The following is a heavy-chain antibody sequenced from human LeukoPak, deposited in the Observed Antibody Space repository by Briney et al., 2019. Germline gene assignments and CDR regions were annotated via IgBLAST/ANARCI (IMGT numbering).Heavy chain of an antibody. CDR2: IIPIFGTA. J-gene: IGHJ4*02. D-gene: IGHD3-10*01. CDR1: GGTFSSYA. V-gene: IGHV1-69*13. CDR3: ASHYYGSGSYWDY. Sequence: SVKVSCKASGGTFSSYAISWVRQAPGQGLEWMGGIIPIFGTANYAQKFQGRVTITADESTSTAYMELSSLRSEDTAVYYCASHYYGSGSYWDYWGQGTLVTVSS.